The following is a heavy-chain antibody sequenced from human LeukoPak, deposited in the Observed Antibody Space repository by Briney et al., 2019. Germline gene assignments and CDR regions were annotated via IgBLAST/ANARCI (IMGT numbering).Heavy chain of an antibody. J-gene: IGHJ3*02. CDR1: GFTFSSYW. D-gene: IGHD5-12*01. Sequence: GGSLRLSCAASGFTFSSYWVHWVRQAPGKGLVWVSRINSDRSRTTYVDSVKGRFTISRDNAKNTLYLQMNNLRAEDTAVYYCAREWPSNAFDIWGQGTMVIVSS. V-gene: IGHV3-74*03. CDR2: INSDRSRT. CDR3: AREWPSNAFDI.